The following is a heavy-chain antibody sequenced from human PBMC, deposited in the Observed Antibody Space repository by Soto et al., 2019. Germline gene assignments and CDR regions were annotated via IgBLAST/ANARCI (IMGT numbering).Heavy chain of an antibody. CDR1: GGTFSNYA. J-gene: IGHJ6*02. CDR3: PRVVILAPTASSNSCYHMDV. CDR2: IIPIVGTG. V-gene: IGHV1-69*01. D-gene: IGHD6-13*01. Sequence: QVQLVQSGAEVRKPGSSVTVSCKASGGTFSNYAISWVRQAPGQGLEWMGGIIPIVGTGSYAQKFQGRVTIPAEEPTTPASMELRSLRFEDTAVYYCPRVVILAPTASSNSCYHMDVWGPGTTVNVSS.